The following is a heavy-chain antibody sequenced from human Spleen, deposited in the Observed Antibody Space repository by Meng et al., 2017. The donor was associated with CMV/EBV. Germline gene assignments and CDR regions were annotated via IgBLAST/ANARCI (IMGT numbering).Heavy chain of an antibody. V-gene: IGHV1-2*02. Sequence: QVQLVQSGAEVKKPGASVKVSCKASGYTFTGYYMHWVRQAPGQGLEWMGWINPNSGGTNYAQKFQGRVTMTRDTSISTAYMELSRLRSDDTAVYYCARNGDILTGESYYFDYWGQGTLVTVSS. CDR2: INPNSGGT. CDR1: GYTFTGYY. CDR3: ARNGDILTGESYYFDY. J-gene: IGHJ4*02. D-gene: IGHD3-9*01.